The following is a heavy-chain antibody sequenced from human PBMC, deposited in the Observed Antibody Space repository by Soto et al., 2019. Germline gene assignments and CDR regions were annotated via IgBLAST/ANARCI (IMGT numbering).Heavy chain of an antibody. J-gene: IGHJ6*02. CDR3: AVTDLPFRPLTEPTENGMDV. D-gene: IGHD2-8*01. V-gene: IGHV1-58*01. CDR1: GFSFGDSA. CDR2: IVVVNGNT. Sequence: ELVQSGPEAREPGTSVKVSCRASGFSFGDSAVQWVRQGRGQRLEWIGWIVVVNGNTNYAPRFEGRVTLTRDASTCTSHMELTSLSSDDTAVYFCAVTDLPFRPLTEPTENGMDVWGQGTTVTVSS.